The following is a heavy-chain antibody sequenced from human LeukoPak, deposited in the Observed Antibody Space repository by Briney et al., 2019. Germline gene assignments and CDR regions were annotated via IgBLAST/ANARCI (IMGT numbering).Heavy chain of an antibody. CDR1: GFTFSSYA. J-gene: IGHJ6*03. D-gene: IGHD1-26*01. V-gene: IGHV3-23*01. Sequence: GRSLRLSCAASGFTFSSYAMSWVRQAPGKGLEWVSAISGSGGSTYYADSVKGRFTISRDNSKNTLYLQMNSLRAEDTAVYYCAKASGSYYDNYYYYMDVWGKGTTVTVSS. CDR3: AKASGSYYDNYYYYMDV. CDR2: ISGSGGST.